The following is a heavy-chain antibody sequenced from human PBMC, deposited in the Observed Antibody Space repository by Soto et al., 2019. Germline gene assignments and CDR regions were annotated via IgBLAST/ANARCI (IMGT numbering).Heavy chain of an antibody. CDR3: ARGINDYGDYVAFDI. J-gene: IGHJ3*02. V-gene: IGHV3-48*01. D-gene: IGHD4-17*01. CDR2: ISSSSSTI. CDR1: GFTFSSYS. Sequence: GGSLRLSCAASGFTFSSYSMNWVRQAPGKGLEWVSYISSSSSTIYYADSVKGRFTISRDNAKNSLYLQMNSLRAEDTAVYYCARGINDYGDYVAFDIWGQGTMVTVSS.